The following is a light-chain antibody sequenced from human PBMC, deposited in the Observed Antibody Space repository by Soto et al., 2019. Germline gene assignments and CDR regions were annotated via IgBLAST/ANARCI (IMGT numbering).Light chain of an antibody. V-gene: IGLV4-60*03. CDR3: ETWDSNTRV. CDR2: LEGSGSY. J-gene: IGLJ1*01. Sequence: QPVLTQSSSASASLGSSVKLTCTLSSGHSSYIIEWHQQQPGKAPRYLMKLEGSGSYNKGSGVPDRFSGSSSGADRYLTISNLQSEDEVDYYCETWDSNTRVFGTGTKLTV. CDR1: SGHSSYI.